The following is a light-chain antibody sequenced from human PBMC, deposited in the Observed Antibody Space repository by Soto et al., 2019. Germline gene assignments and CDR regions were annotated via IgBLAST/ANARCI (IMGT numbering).Light chain of an antibody. J-gene: IGLJ1*01. CDR3: LSYPNTHTQV. Sequence: QSALTQPASVSGSPGQSITLSCTGTDSDVGGNNFVSWYQQHPGKAPKLMIYYVNNRPSGISIRFSGSKSGNTASLTISGLQAGDEADYYCLSYPNTHTQVFGTGTKVTVL. CDR1: DSDVGGNNF. V-gene: IGLV2-14*01. CDR2: YVN.